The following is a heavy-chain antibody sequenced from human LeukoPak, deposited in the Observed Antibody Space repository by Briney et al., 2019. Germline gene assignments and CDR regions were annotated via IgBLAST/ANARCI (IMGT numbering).Heavy chain of an antibody. CDR3: ARGEVVRGVINWFDP. CDR2: IYYSGST. Sequence: PSETLSLTCTVSGGSISSYYWSWIRQPPGKGLEWIGYIYYSGSTNYNPSLKCRVTISVDTSKNQFSLKLSSVTAADTAVYYCARGEVVRGVINWFDPWGQGTLVTVSS. CDR1: GGSISSYY. J-gene: IGHJ5*02. D-gene: IGHD3-10*01. V-gene: IGHV4-59*01.